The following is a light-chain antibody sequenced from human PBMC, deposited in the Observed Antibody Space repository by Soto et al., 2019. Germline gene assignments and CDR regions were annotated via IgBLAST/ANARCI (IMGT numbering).Light chain of an antibody. V-gene: IGKV3-20*01. CDR2: GAT. CDR1: QRVSGSY. CDR3: QLYGTSIS. J-gene: IGKJ2*01. Sequence: EIVLTKSPGALYLSPEERATLSCRARQRVSGSYLAWYHQKPGQAPRLLLSGATTMASGTPDRFSGSRSGTDFTLTISTLEPDDFAVYYCQLYGTSISFGQGTKLDIK.